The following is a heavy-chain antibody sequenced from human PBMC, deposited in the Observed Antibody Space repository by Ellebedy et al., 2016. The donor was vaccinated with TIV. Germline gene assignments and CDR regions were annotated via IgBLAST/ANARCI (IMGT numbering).Heavy chain of an antibody. CDR3: ARVPLTGYAYDY. D-gene: IGHD3-9*01. Sequence: AASVKVSCKASGYTFTSYYVHWVRQAPGQGLEWVGWMNPNSGDSNFAQKFQGRATMTRDASISTAYIELSGLRSDDTAVYYCARVPLTGYAYDYWGQGTLVTVSS. CDR1: GYTFTSYY. J-gene: IGHJ4*02. CDR2: MNPNSGDS. V-gene: IGHV1-2*02.